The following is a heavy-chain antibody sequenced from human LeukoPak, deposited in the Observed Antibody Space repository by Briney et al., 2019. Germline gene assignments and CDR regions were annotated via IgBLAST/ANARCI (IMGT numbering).Heavy chain of an antibody. CDR1: GFTFSSYA. J-gene: IGHJ6*03. D-gene: IGHD3-10*01. Sequence: GGSLRLSCAASGFTFSSYAMSWVRQAPGKGLEWVSVIYSGGSTYYADSVKGRFTISRDNSKDTLYLQMNSLRAEDTAVYYCASGSGSYRTPYYYMDVWGTGTTVTVSS. CDR3: ASGSGSYRTPYYYMDV. CDR2: IYSGGST. V-gene: IGHV3-53*01.